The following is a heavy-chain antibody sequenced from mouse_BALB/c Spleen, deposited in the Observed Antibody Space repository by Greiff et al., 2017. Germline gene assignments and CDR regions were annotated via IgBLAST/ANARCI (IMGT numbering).Heavy chain of an antibody. CDR1: GYTFTDYY. D-gene: IGHD1-1*01. Sequence: QVQLQQPGAELVNPGASVKLSCKASGYTFTDYYMYWVKQSPGQGLEWIGEINPNNGGTIYNQKFKSKATLTVDKSSSTAYMQLRSLTSEDSAVYYCARSGRRECFDYWGQGTTLTVSA. CDR2: INPNNGGT. V-gene: IGHV1-53*01. CDR3: ARSGRRECFDY. J-gene: IGHJ2*01.